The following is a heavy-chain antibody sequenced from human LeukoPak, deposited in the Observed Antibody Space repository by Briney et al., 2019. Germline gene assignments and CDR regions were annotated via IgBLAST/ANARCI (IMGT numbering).Heavy chain of an antibody. CDR3: ARRSSIAARGGFDY. V-gene: IGHV4-30-4*01. J-gene: IGHJ4*02. D-gene: IGHD6-13*01. Sequence: SETLSLTCAVYGGSFSGYYWSWIRQPPGKGLEWIGYIYYSGSTYYNPSLKSRVTISVDTSKNQFSLKLSSVTAADTAVYYCARRSSIAARGGFDYWGQGTLVTVSS. CDR2: IYYSGST. CDR1: GGSFSGYY.